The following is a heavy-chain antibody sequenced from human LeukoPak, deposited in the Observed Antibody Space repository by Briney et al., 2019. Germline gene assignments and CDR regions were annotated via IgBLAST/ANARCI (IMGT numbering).Heavy chain of an antibody. J-gene: IGHJ3*02. CDR1: NGSFSDYY. D-gene: IGHD2-15*01. Sequence: SETLSLTCAVYNGSFSDYYWSWVRQSPEKGLEWIAEMHHSGRTYYNPSLKSRVTISVDTSKNQFSLKLSSVTAADTAVYYCAREMVVAATRAFDIWGQGTMVTVSS. CDR3: AREMVVAATRAFDI. V-gene: IGHV4-34*01. CDR2: MHHSGRT.